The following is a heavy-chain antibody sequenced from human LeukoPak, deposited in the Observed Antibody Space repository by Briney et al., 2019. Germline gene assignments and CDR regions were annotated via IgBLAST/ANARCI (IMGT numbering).Heavy chain of an antibody. Sequence: GGSLRLSRAASGFTFSSYSMNWVRQAPGKGLEWVSSISSSSSYIYYADSVKGRFTISRDNAKNSLYLQMNSLRAEDTAVYYCARDSDGNFDYWGQGTLVTVSS. CDR1: GFTFSSYS. CDR3: ARDSDGNFDY. D-gene: IGHD3-10*01. V-gene: IGHV3-21*01. J-gene: IGHJ4*02. CDR2: ISSSSSYI.